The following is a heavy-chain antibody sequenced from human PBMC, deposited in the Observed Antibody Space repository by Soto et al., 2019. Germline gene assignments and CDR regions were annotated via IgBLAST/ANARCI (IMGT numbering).Heavy chain of an antibody. Sequence: QVQLVQSGAEVKKPGASVKVSCKASGYTFTSYAMHWVRQAPGQRLEWMGWINAGNGNTKYSQKFQGRVIITRDTSASTASRALSSMRSEDTAVYYCAGGSGYDYPFDYWGQGTLVTVSS. CDR1: GYTFTSYA. CDR3: AGGSGYDYPFDY. V-gene: IGHV1-3*01. D-gene: IGHD5-12*01. CDR2: INAGNGNT. J-gene: IGHJ4*02.